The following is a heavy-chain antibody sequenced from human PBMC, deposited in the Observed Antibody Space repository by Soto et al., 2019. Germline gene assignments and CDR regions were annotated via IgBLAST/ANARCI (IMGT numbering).Heavy chain of an antibody. Sequence: GGSLRLSCAASGFTFSSYWMSWVRQAPGKGLEWVANIKQDGSEKNYVDSVKGRFTISRDNAKNSLYLQVNSLRVEDTAIYYCARIFEVVVAATGPLDYWGQGTLVTVSS. CDR1: GFTFSSYW. CDR2: IKQDGSEK. J-gene: IGHJ4*02. V-gene: IGHV3-7*01. CDR3: ARIFEVVVAATGPLDY. D-gene: IGHD2-15*01.